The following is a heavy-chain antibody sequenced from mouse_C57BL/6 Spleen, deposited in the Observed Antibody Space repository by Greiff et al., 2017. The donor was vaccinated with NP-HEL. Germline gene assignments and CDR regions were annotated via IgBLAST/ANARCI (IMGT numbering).Heavy chain of an antibody. V-gene: IGHV1-62-2*01. CDR2: FYPGSGSI. CDR3: ARHEVLQDAMDY. J-gene: IGHJ4*01. Sequence: QVQLKESGAELVKPGASVKLSCKASGYTFTEYTIHWVKQRSGQGLEWIGWFYPGSGSIKYNEKFKDKATLTADKSSSKVYMELSRVTSKDSAVYFCARHEVLQDAMDYWGQGTSVTVSS. CDR1: GYTFTEYT. D-gene: IGHD2-1*01.